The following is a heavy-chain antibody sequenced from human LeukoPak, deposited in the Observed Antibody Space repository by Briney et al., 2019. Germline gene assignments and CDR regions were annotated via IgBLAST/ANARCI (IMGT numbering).Heavy chain of an antibody. CDR1: GDSVSNNRAT. V-gene: IGHV6-1*01. CDR2: TYSRSKWYS. Sequence: QTLSLTCAISGDSVSNNRATWIWIRQSPSRGLELLGRTYSRSKWYSDYAVSVKSRITIHPDTSKNHFSLHLNSVTPEDTAAYYCARVLTLGAFDIWGQGTMVTVSS. CDR3: ARVLTLGAFDI. J-gene: IGHJ3*02.